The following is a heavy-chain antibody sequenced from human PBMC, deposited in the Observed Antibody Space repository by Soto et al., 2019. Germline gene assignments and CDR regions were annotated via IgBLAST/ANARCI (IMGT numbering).Heavy chain of an antibody. CDR2: INKSGGST. CDR1: GFTFSSIA. Sequence: GGSLRLSCAASGFTFSSIAMSWVRQAPGKGLEWVSTINKSGGSTYYADSVKGRFTISRDNSKNMLFLQINGLRAEDTAVYYCAKDPPTTGTTFDCWGQGTLVTVSS. CDR3: AKDPPTTGTTFDC. V-gene: IGHV3-23*01. J-gene: IGHJ4*02. D-gene: IGHD1-1*01.